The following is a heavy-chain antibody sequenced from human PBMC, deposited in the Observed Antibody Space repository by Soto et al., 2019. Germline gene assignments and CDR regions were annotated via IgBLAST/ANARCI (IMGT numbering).Heavy chain of an antibody. CDR2: IYYSGST. V-gene: IGHV4-30-4*01. CDR3: ARAYSSGYYPFDY. D-gene: IGHD3-22*01. CDR1: GGCMSSGDYY. Sequence: SGTLSLTCTVSGGCMSSGDYYWSWIRQPPGKGLEWIGYIYYSGSTYYNPSLKSRVTISVDTSKNQFSLKLSSVTAADTAVYYCARAYSSGYYPFDYWGQGTLVTVSS. J-gene: IGHJ4*02.